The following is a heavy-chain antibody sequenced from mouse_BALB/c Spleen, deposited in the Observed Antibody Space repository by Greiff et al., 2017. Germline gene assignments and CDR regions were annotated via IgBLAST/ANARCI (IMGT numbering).Heavy chain of an antibody. V-gene: IGHV1S81*02. D-gene: IGHD2-1*01. CDR2: INPSNGGT. CDR1: GYTFTSYY. CDR3: TRERGNSWFAY. J-gene: IGHJ3*01. Sequence: QVQLKESGAELVKPGASVKLSCKASGYTFTSYYMYWVKQRPGQGLEWIGEINPSNGGTNFNEKFKSKATLTVDKSSSTAYMQLSSLTSEDSAVYYCTRERGNSWFAYWGQGTLVTVSA.